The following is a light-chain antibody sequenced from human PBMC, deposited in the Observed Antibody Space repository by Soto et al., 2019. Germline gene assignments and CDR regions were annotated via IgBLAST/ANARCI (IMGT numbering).Light chain of an antibody. J-gene: IGLJ2*01. V-gene: IGLV3-1*01. Sequence: SYELTQPPSVSGSPGQTASITCSGDKLGDKYACWYQQKPGQSPVLVIYQDSKRPSGIPERFSGSNAGNTATLTISGTQAMDEADYYCQAWDSRDVVFGGGTKLTVL. CDR1: KLGDKY. CDR2: QDS. CDR3: QAWDSRDVV.